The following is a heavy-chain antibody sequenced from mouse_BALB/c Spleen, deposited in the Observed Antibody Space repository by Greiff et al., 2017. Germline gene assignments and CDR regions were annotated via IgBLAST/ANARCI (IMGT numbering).Heavy chain of an antibody. V-gene: IGHV1S41*01. CDR3: AREGYGYFDY. CDR2: IAPGSGST. CDR1: GYTFTSYW. Sequence: ELAKPGASVKMSCKASGYTFTSYWMHWIKQRPGQGLEWIGRIAPGSGSTYYNEMFKGKATLTVDTSSSTAYIQLSSLSSEDSAVYFCAREGYGYFDYWGQGTTLTVSS. J-gene: IGHJ2*01. D-gene: IGHD2-10*02.